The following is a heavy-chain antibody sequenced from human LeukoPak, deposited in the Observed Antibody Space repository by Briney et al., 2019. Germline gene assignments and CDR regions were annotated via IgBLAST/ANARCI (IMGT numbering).Heavy chain of an antibody. CDR2: INHSGST. Sequence: PSETLSLTCAVYGGSFSGYYWSWIRQPPGKGLEWIGEINHSGSTNYNPSLKSRVTISVDTSKNQFSLKLGSVTAADTAVYYCARGVGGYSYGAPRYYYYYGMDVWGKETTVTVSS. D-gene: IGHD5-18*01. CDR1: GGSFSGYY. V-gene: IGHV4-34*01. J-gene: IGHJ6*04. CDR3: ARGVGGYSYGAPRYYYYYGMDV.